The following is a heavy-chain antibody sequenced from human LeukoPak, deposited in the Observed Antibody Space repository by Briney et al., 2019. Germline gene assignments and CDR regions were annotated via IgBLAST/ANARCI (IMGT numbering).Heavy chain of an antibody. CDR2: IWYGGSNK. Sequence: GGSLRLSCAASQFSFNNYPMHWVRQAPGKGLEWVAVIWYGGSNKYYADSVKGRFTISRDNSKNTLYLQMNSLRAEDTAVYYCVKGGQRGGFLEGYYFDYWGQGTLVTVSS. D-gene: IGHD3-3*01. CDR1: QFSFNNYP. J-gene: IGHJ4*02. CDR3: VKGGQRGGFLEGYYFDY. V-gene: IGHV3-30*02.